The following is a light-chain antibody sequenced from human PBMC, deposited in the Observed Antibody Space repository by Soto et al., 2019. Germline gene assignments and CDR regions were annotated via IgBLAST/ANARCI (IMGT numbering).Light chain of an antibody. Sequence: QPVLTQPPSVSGAPGQRVTISCTGSSSNIGADYDVHWYQQVPGTAPKLLIYGNRDRPSGVPDRFSGSKSGTSASLAITGLQAEDEADYYCSSYTSSSTVVFGGGTKLTVL. V-gene: IGLV1-40*01. CDR1: SSNIGADYD. CDR3: SSYTSSSTVV. J-gene: IGLJ2*01. CDR2: GNR.